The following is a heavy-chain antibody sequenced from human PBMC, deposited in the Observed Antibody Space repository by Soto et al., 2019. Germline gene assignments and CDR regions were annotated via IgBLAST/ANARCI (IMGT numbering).Heavy chain of an antibody. D-gene: IGHD3-22*01. CDR1: DGYSRSGGYY. CDR2: IYYSGST. V-gene: IGHV4-31*03. Sequence: SDTCTVSDGYSRSGGYYRSWNHQNPGKGLEWIGYIYYSGSTYYNPSLKSRVTISVDTSKNQFSLKLSSVTAADTAVYYCARAGYYYDSSGYQHQIDYWGQGTLVTVSS. CDR3: ARAGYYYDSSGYQHQIDY. J-gene: IGHJ4*02.